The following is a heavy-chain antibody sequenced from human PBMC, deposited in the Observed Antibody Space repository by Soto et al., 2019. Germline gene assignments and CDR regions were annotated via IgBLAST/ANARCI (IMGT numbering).Heavy chain of an antibody. CDR3: ARTKGAVAYDI. CDR1: EFTFSTYW. V-gene: IGHV3-7*01. J-gene: IGHJ3*02. D-gene: IGHD3-16*01. CDR2: IKEDGSEE. Sequence: EVQLVESGGGLVQPGGSLRLSCVASEFTFSTYWMSWVRQAPGKGLEWVANIKEDGSEEYYVDSVKGRFTISRDNAENSLYRQMNSLRAEDTAVYFCARTKGAVAYDIWGQGTMVTVSS.